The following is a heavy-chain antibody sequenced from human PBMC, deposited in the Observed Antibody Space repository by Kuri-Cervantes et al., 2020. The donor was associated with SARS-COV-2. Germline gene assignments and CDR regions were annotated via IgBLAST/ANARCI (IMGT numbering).Heavy chain of an antibody. Sequence: GESLKISCAASGFTFSSYWMHWVRQAPGKGLVWVSRINGDGSSTSYADSVKGRFTISRGNAKNSLYLQMNSLRAEDTAVYYCAREGFQYQLLRGAYFDYWGQGTLVTVSS. D-gene: IGHD2-2*01. CDR2: INGDGSST. CDR3: AREGFQYQLLRGAYFDY. V-gene: IGHV3-74*01. CDR1: GFTFSSYW. J-gene: IGHJ4*02.